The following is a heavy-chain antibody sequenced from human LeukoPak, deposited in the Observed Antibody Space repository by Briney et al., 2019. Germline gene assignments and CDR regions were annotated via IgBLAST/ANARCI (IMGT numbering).Heavy chain of an antibody. CDR3: AKAVGSSGYFSRDAFDI. CDR2: ISGGGSGT. Sequence: GGSLRLSYAPSGFTFSSDAMSWVRQTPGKGREWVAVISGGGSGTYYADSVRGRFTISRDNSKNTVYLQMNSLRAEDTAIYYCAKAVGSSGYFSRDAFDIWGQGTMVTVSS. D-gene: IGHD3-22*01. CDR1: GFTFSSDA. J-gene: IGHJ3*02. V-gene: IGHV3-23*01.